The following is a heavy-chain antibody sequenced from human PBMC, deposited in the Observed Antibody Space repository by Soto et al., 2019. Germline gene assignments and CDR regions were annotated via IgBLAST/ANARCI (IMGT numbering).Heavy chain of an antibody. Sequence: GASVKVSCRAFGYTFTSYGSRWVRQAHGQGLEWMGWISAYNGNTNYAQKLQGRVTMTTDTSTSTAYMELRSLRSDDTAVYYCARDSRYCSGGSCPDYWGQGTLVTVSS. J-gene: IGHJ4*02. CDR2: ISAYNGNT. D-gene: IGHD2-15*01. CDR1: GYTFTSYG. CDR3: ARDSRYCSGGSCPDY. V-gene: IGHV1-18*01.